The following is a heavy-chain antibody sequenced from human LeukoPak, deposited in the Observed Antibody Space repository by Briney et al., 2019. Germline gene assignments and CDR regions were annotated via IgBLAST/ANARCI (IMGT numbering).Heavy chain of an antibody. CDR2: IYYSGST. J-gene: IGHJ4*02. D-gene: IGHD6-19*01. CDR1: GGSISSSSYY. Sequence: SETLSLTCTVSGGSISSSSYYWGWIRQPPGERLEWIGSIYYSGSTYYNPSLKSRVTISVDTSKNQFSLKLSSVTAADTAVYYCARPQYSSGWPYYFDYWGQGTLVTVSS. V-gene: IGHV4-39*01. CDR3: ARPQYSSGWPYYFDY.